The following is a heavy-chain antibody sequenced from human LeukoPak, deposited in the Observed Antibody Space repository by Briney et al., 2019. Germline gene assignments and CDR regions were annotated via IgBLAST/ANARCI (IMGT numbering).Heavy chain of an antibody. Sequence: AGSLRLSCAPSRFTFSSYGRHWVRQAPRKGLEWAAVIWYDGSNKYYADSVKGRFTISQDNSKNTLYVKMNSLRAEDTAVDYCARMSGGGNSMGDFDYWGQGTMVTVSS. J-gene: IGHJ4*02. CDR3: ARMSGGGNSMGDFDY. D-gene: IGHD4-23*01. V-gene: IGHV3-33*01. CDR2: IWYDGSNK. CDR1: RFTFSSYG.